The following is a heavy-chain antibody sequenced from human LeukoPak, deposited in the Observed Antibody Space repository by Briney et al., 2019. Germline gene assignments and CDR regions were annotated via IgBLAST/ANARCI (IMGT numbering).Heavy chain of an antibody. J-gene: IGHJ4*02. CDR2: MYLSGTT. D-gene: IGHD3-22*01. CDR3: AGLVGRYSSGLYYYYFDY. CDR1: GDSLNSLDL. Sequence: SETLSLTCTVSGDSLNSLDLWSWVRQPPGKGLEWIGEMYLSGTTHSNPSVKSRVTISIDKSKNQLFLNLSSVTAADTAVYYCAGLVGRYSSGLYYYYFDYWGQGTLVTVSS. V-gene: IGHV4-4*02.